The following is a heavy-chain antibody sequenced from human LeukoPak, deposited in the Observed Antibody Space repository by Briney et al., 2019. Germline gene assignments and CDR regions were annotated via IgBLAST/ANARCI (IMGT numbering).Heavy chain of an antibody. CDR2: INWNSANI. D-gene: IGHD3-22*01. J-gene: IGHJ3*02. CDR1: GFTFDDYT. V-gene: IGHV3-9*03. CDR3: AKTHSNGYFDAFDI. Sequence: GRSLRLSCAASGFTFDDYTMHWVRQAPGKGLEWVSGINWNSANIAYADAVKGRFTISRDNAKNSLYLQMNSLRAEDMALYYCAKTHSNGYFDAFDIWGQGTMVTVSS.